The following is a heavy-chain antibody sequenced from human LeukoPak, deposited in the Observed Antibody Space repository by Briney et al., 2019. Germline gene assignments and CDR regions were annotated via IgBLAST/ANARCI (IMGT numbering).Heavy chain of an antibody. CDR3: ARGYYGDYVLDY. CDR2: IRYDGSNK. J-gene: IGHJ4*02. V-gene: IGHV3-30*02. CDR1: GFTFSSYG. Sequence: GGSLMLSCAASGFTFSSYGMHWVRQAPGKGLEWVAFIRYDGSNKYYADSVKGRFTISRDNSKNTLYLQMNSLRAEDTAVYYCARGYYGDYVLDYWGQGTLVTVSS. D-gene: IGHD4-17*01.